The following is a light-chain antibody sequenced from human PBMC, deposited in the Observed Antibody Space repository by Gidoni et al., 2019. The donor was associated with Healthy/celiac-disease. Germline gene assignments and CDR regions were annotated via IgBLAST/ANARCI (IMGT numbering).Light chain of an antibody. Sequence: DIQMPQSPSTLSASVGDRVTLTCRASQSISSWLAWYQQKPGKAPKLLIYDASILESGVPSRFSGSGSGTEFTLTISSLQPDDFATYYCQQYNSYLLTFGGXTKVEIK. CDR3: QQYNSYLLT. J-gene: IGKJ4*01. CDR1: QSISSW. V-gene: IGKV1-5*01. CDR2: DAS.